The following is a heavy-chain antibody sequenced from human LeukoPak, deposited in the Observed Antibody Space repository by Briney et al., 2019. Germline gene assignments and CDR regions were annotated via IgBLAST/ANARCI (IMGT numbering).Heavy chain of an antibody. CDR1: GYTFTSYD. V-gene: IGHV1-8*01. CDR2: MNPNSGNT. CDR3: ARDDGRRTQGDY. J-gene: IGHJ4*02. Sequence: ASVKVSCKASGYTFTSYDINWVRQATGQGPEWMGWMNPNSGNTGYAQKFQGRVTMTRNTSISTAYMELSSLRSEATAVYYCARDDGRRTQGDYWGQGTLVTVSS. D-gene: IGHD5-24*01.